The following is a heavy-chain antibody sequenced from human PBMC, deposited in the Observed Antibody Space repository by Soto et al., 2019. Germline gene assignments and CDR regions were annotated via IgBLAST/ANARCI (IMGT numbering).Heavy chain of an antibody. J-gene: IGHJ3*02. Sequence: SVEVSCEASGYSLTGYYMHWARQEPGQGLEWMGWINPNSGGTNYAQKFQGRVTMTRDTSISTAYMELSRLRSDDTAVYYCARDGSYYYDSSGTPRAFDIWGQGTMVTVSS. V-gene: IGHV1-2*02. CDR1: GYSLTGYY. CDR2: INPNSGGT. CDR3: ARDGSYYYDSSGTPRAFDI. D-gene: IGHD3-22*01.